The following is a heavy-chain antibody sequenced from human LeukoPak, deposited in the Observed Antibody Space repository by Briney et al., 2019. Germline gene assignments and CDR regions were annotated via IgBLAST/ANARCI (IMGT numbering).Heavy chain of an antibody. Sequence: GGSLRLSCAASGFTFSSYSMNWVRQAPGKGLEWVSSISSSSSYIYYADSVKGRFTISRDNAKNSLYLQMNSLRAEDTAVYYCAKGWTTVTTLDLWGRGTLVTVSS. J-gene: IGHJ2*01. CDR3: AKGWTTVTTLDL. CDR1: GFTFSSYS. V-gene: IGHV3-21*01. D-gene: IGHD4-17*01. CDR2: ISSSSSYI.